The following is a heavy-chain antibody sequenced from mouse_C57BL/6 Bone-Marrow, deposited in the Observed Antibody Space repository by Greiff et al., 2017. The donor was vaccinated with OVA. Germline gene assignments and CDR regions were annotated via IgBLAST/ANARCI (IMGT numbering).Heavy chain of an antibody. D-gene: IGHD3-2*02. CDR1: GFTFSSYA. CDR3: ARDQGQLRLRDVDY. CDR2: ISDGGSYP. V-gene: IGHV5-4*01. Sequence: EVKLMESGGGLVKPGGSLKLSCAASGFTFSSYAMSWVRQTPEKRLEWVATISDGGSYPYYPAHVKGRFTISRDTAKNNLYLQMSPLKSEDTAMYYFARDQGQLRLRDVDYGGQGTTLTVSS. J-gene: IGHJ2*01.